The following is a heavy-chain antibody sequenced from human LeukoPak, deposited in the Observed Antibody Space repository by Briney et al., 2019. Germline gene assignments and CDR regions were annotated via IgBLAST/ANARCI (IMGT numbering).Heavy chain of an antibody. CDR1: GFTFSSHW. CDR3: AKGHLSILFPFDN. J-gene: IGHJ4*02. D-gene: IGHD2-21*01. CDR2: IKQDGSDK. V-gene: IGHV3-7*05. Sequence: PGGSLRLSCAASGFTFSSHWMSWVRQAPGKGLEWVANIKQDGSDKYHVDSVKGRFTISRDNAKNSLYLQMNSLRADDTAVYYCAKGHLSILFPFDNWGQGTLVTVSS.